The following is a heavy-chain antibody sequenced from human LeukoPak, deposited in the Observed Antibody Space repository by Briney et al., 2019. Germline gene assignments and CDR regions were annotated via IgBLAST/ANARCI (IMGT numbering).Heavy chain of an antibody. CDR3: AKGSDSAVRVYDY. D-gene: IGHD2-15*01. CDR2: IGASGGST. Sequence: GGSLRLSCAASGFTFSSYAMAWVRQAPGKGLEWVSAIGASGGSTYYADSAKRRFTIARDNSKNMLFLQMNSLRAEDTAIYYCAKGSDSAVRVYDYWGQGTLVTVSS. V-gene: IGHV3-23*01. J-gene: IGHJ4*02. CDR1: GFTFSSYA.